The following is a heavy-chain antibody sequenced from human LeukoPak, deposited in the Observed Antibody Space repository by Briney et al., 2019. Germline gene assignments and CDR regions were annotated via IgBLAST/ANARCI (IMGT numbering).Heavy chain of an antibody. J-gene: IGHJ4*02. CDR2: ISTTSSTI. CDR3: AREERAPYDSSGYYIDY. V-gene: IGHV3-48*04. Sequence: GGSLRLSCAASGFTFSDYNMNWVRQAPGKGLEWISYISTTSSTIYYADSAKGRFTISRDNARNSLYLQMNSLRAEDTAVYYCAREERAPYDSSGYYIDYWGQGTLVTVSS. CDR1: GFTFSDYN. D-gene: IGHD3-22*01.